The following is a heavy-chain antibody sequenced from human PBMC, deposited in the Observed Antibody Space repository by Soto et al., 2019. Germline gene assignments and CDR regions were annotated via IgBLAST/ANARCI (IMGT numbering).Heavy chain of an antibody. CDR1: GASIHNGGYF. CDR3: ARVPDV. J-gene: IGHJ6*02. Sequence: PSETLSLTCSVSGASIHNGGYFWSWIRHSPEKGLEWIGYIYNSGSTYYNPSLKSRVTISVDRSKNQFSLKLNSVTAADTAVYYCARVPDVWGQGTTVTVSS. V-gene: IGHV4-30-2*06. CDR2: IYNSGST.